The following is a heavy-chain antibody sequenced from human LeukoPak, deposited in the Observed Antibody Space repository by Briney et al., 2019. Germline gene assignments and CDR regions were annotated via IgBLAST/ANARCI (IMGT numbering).Heavy chain of an antibody. CDR2: IIPIFVTA. D-gene: IGHD6-13*01. J-gene: IGHJ4*02. CDR3: ARRRGSSWTKYYFDY. CDR1: GCIYSRYA. V-gene: IGHV1-69*13. Sequence: SVKVTCQGTGCIYSRYALHGLRQPPGQGLEWMGGIIPIFVTANYAQKLQSRVTITADESTSTAYMELSSLRSEDTAVYYWARRRGSSWTKYYFDYWGQGTLVTVYS.